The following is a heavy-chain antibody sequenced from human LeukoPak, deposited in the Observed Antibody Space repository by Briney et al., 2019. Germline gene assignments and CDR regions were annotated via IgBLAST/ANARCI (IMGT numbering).Heavy chain of an antibody. CDR3: AWGVITKGFDY. J-gene: IGHJ4*02. V-gene: IGHV4-59*12. D-gene: IGHD3-10*01. Sequence: NPSKTLSLTCTVSGGSISSYYWSWIRQPPGKGLEWIGYIYYSGSTNYNPSLKSRVTISVDTSKNQFSLKLSSVTAADTAVYYCAWGVITKGFDYWGQGTLVTVSS. CDR1: GGSISSYY. CDR2: IYYSGST.